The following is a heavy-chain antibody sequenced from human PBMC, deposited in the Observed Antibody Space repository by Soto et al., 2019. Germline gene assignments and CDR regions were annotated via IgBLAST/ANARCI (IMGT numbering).Heavy chain of an antibody. V-gene: IGHV3-33*01. CDR1: GFTFSSYG. Sequence: QVQLVESGGGVVQPGRSLRLSCAASGFTFSSYGMHWVRQAPGKGLEWVAVIWYDGSNKYYADSVKGRFTISRDNSKNTLYLQVNSLRAEDTAVYYCARDRGTVTTLTSIHYWGQGTLVTVSS. D-gene: IGHD4-17*01. J-gene: IGHJ4*02. CDR3: ARDRGTVTTLTSIHY. CDR2: IWYDGSNK.